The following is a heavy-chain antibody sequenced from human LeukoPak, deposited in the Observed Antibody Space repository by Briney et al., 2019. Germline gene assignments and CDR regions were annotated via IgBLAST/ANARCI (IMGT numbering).Heavy chain of an antibody. Sequence: ASVKVSCKASGYTFTSYDIHWVRQATGQGLEWMGWMNPNSGNTGFAQKFQGRVTITRNTSISTAYMELSSLRSEDTAVYYCARGGEANWNYYYYYYYMDVWGKGTTVTVSS. V-gene: IGHV1-8*03. CDR2: MNPNSGNT. D-gene: IGHD1-7*01. CDR1: GYTFTSYD. CDR3: ARGGEANWNYYYYYYYMDV. J-gene: IGHJ6*03.